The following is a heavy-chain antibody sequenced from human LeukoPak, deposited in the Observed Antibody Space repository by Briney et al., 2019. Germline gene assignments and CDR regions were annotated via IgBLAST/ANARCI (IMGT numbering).Heavy chain of an antibody. D-gene: IGHD3-3*01. V-gene: IGHV4-34*01. Sequence: PSESLSLTCAVYGVSFSGYYWSWMRQPPGKGLEWIGEINHSGSTNYNPSLKSRVPISVDTSKNQFSLKLSSVTAADTAVYYCARGYTILYYWGQGTLVTVSS. J-gene: IGHJ4*02. CDR3: ARGYTILYY. CDR1: GVSFSGYY. CDR2: INHSGST.